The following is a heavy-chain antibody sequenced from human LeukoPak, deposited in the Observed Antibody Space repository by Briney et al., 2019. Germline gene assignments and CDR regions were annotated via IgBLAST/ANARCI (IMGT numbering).Heavy chain of an antibody. CDR3: ARLQTSTDNSFDI. Sequence: GESLKISCKGSGYKFNTYWIGWVRQMSGKGLEWMGIIYPGDSDITYNPSFQGQVALSADKSITTAYLEWSSLKASDTAMYYCARLQTSTDNSFDIWGQGTPVTVSS. D-gene: IGHD4-23*01. CDR2: IYPGDSDI. J-gene: IGHJ3*02. V-gene: IGHV5-51*01. CDR1: GYKFNTYW.